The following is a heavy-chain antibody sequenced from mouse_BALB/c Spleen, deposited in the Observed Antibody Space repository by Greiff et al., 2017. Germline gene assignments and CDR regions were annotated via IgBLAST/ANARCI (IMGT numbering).Heavy chain of an antibody. CDR3: AREKETGGSWFAY. CDR1: GYTFTDYN. J-gene: IGHJ3*01. CDR2: IYPYNGGT. D-gene: IGHD3-1*01. Sequence: VQLQQSGPELVKPGASVKISCKASGYTFTDYNMHWVKQSHGKSLEWIGYIYPYNGGTGYNQKFKSKATLTVDNSSSTAYMELRSLTSEDSAVYYCAREKETGGSWFAYWGQGTLVTVSA. V-gene: IGHV1S29*02.